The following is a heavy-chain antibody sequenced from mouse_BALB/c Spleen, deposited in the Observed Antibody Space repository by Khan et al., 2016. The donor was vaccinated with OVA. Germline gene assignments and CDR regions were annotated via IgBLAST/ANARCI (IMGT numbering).Heavy chain of an antibody. CDR2: IYPGTDNT. CDR3: ARGGDDNYYIDY. CDR1: GYIFTSYW. D-gene: IGHD2-1*01. V-gene: IGHV1-76*01. Sequence: QVQLKQSGAELVRPGASVNLSCKTSGYIFTSYWIHWVKQRSGQGLEWIAMIYPGTDNTYYNEKFKGKATLTADKSSSTAYIQLRSLKSEDSAAYFCARGGDDNYYIDYWGQGTTLTVSS. J-gene: IGHJ2*01.